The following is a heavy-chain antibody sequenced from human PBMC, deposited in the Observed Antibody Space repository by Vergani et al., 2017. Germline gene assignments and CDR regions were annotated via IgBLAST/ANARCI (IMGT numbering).Heavy chain of an antibody. Sequence: QVQLVQSGAEVKKPGSSVKVSCKASGGTFSSYTISWVRQAPGQGLEWMGRIIPILGIANYAQKFQGRVTITADKSTSTAYMELSSLRSEDTAVYYCARDQDIVLMRDWGQGTLVTVSS. D-gene: IGHD2-8*01. CDR2: IIPILGIA. CDR1: GGTFSSYT. V-gene: IGHV1-69*08. CDR3: ARDQDIVLMRD. J-gene: IGHJ4*02.